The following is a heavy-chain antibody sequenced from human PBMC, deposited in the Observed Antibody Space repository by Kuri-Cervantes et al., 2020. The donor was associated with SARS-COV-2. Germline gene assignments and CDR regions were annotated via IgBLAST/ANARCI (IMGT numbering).Heavy chain of an antibody. D-gene: IGHD3-22*01. V-gene: IGHV1-2*02. CDR3: TSHHYDSNVSPVFDV. CDR2: VNPKTGGT. J-gene: IGHJ3*01. CDR1: GYTFTDYY. Sequence: ASVKVSCKASGYTFTDYYIHWVRQAPGQGLEWMGWVNPKTGGTKCAPKFQGRVTMTRDTSITTAYMELSRLRSDDTAMYYCTSHHYDSNVSPVFDVWGQGTMVTVSS.